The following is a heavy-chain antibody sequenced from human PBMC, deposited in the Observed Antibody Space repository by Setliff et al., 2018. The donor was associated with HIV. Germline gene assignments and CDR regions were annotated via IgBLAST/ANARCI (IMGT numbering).Heavy chain of an antibody. V-gene: IGHV3-23*01. CDR3: AKVFWGSYPTPDAFDI. CDR1: GFTFRTYG. CDR2: ISGSGATT. Sequence: HPGGSLRLSCVVSGFTFRTYGRSWVRQAPGKGLEWVSGISGSGATTFYADSAKGRCTISRDNSKNTLHLQLNSLRAEDTAVYYCAKVFWGSYPTPDAFDIWGQGTMVTVSS. D-gene: IGHD3-16*02. J-gene: IGHJ3*02.